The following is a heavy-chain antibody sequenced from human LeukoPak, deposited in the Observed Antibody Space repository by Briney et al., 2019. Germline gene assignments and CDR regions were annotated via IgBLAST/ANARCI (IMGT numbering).Heavy chain of an antibody. J-gene: IGHJ5*02. Sequence: GASVKVSCKASGGTFSNYAISWVRQAPGQGLEWMGGIIPIFDTANYAQKFQGRVTITTDESTSTAYMELSSLRSEDTAVYYCARGLSTGPSLGDWFDPWGQGTLVTVSS. CDR2: IIPIFDTA. CDR3: ARGLSTGPSLGDWFDP. D-gene: IGHD2-8*02. CDR1: GGTFSNYA. V-gene: IGHV1-69*05.